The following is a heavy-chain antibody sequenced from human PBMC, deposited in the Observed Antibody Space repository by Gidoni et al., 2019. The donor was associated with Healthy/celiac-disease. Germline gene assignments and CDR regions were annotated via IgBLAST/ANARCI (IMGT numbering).Heavy chain of an antibody. CDR3: ARGGSYYEFDY. D-gene: IGHD1-26*01. CDR2: IWYDGSNK. J-gene: IGHJ4*02. V-gene: IGHV3-33*01. CDR1: GFTFSSYG. Sequence: QVQLVESGGGVVQPGRSLRLSCAASGFTFSSYGMHWVRQAPGKGLAWVAVIWYDGSNKYYADSVKGRFTISRDNSKNTLYLQMNSLRAEDTAVYYCARGGSYYEFDYWGQGTLVTVSS.